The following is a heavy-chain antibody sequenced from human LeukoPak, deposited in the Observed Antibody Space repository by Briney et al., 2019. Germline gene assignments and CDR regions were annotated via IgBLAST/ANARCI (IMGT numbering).Heavy chain of an antibody. CDR1: GFTFSSYA. D-gene: IGHD3-16*01. CDR2: ISYDGSNK. Sequence: AGGSLRLSCAASGFTFSSYAMHWVRQAPGKGLEWVAVISYDGSNKYYADSVKGRFTISRDNSKNTLYLQMNSLRAEDTAVYYCARGLPYYFDYWSQGTLVTVSS. CDR3: ARGLPYYFDY. J-gene: IGHJ4*02. V-gene: IGHV3-30-3*01.